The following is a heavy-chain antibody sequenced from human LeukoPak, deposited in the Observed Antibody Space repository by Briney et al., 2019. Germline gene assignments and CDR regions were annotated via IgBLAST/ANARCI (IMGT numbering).Heavy chain of an antibody. CDR2: ISYDGSNK. J-gene: IGHJ4*02. D-gene: IGHD3-22*01. V-gene: IGHV3-30*03. CDR3: TTRVYYYDSSGYSHLCDY. Sequence: GRSLRLSCAASGFTFSSYGMHWVRQAPGKGLEWVAVISYDGSNKYYADSVKGRFTISRDNSKNTLYLQMNSLKTEDTAVYYCTTRVYYYDSSGYSHLCDYWGQGTLVTVSS. CDR1: GFTFSSYG.